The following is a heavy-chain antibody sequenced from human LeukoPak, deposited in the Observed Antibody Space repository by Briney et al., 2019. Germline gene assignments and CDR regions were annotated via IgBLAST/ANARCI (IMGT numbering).Heavy chain of an antibody. CDR3: ARGEYCSGGSCYSAAFDF. D-gene: IGHD2-15*01. Sequence: GGSLRLSCAASGFTFSSYWMHWVRQAPGKGLVWVSRIYSDGSSTNYADSVKGRFTISRDNAKNTLYLQMNSLRAEDTAVYYCARGEYCSGGSCYSAAFDFWGQGTMVTVSS. CDR1: GFTFSSYW. CDR2: IYSDGSST. V-gene: IGHV3-74*01. J-gene: IGHJ3*01.